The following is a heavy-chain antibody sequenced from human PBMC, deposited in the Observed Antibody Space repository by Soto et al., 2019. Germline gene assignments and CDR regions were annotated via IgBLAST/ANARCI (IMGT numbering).Heavy chain of an antibody. D-gene: IGHD2-21*01. Sequence: TLSPNCSVSGGSISSSIYSWGCLRQHQGKGLEWIATISYSGTTYYNPSLKSRVTISVDTSRNQFSPRLNPVTAADTAVYYCARPELLGGVAPRGQGTSVPVS. V-gene: IGHV4-39*01. CDR2: ISYSGTT. J-gene: IGHJ5*02. CDR1: GGSISSSIYS. CDR3: ARPELLGGVAP.